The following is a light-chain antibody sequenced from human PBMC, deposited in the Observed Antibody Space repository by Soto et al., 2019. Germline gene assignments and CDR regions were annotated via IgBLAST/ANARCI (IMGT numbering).Light chain of an antibody. CDR2: AAS. CDR3: QQTYSTPWT. J-gene: IGKJ1*01. V-gene: IGKV1-39*01. CDR1: QSISSY. Sequence: DIQMTQSPSSLSASVGDRVTITCRAKQSISSYLNWYQQKPGKAPKLLIYAASSLQSGVPSTFKGSGAGKDFTLTISSLQPEDFATYYCQQTYSTPWTLGQGTKVEIK.